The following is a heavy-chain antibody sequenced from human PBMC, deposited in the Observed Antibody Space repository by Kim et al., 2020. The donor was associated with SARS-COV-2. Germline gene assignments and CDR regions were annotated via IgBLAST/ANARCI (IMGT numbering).Heavy chain of an antibody. V-gene: IGHV3-23*01. CDR3: ARGGY. Sequence: RGSGVSTYDVYSVKGRFTISRDNSKNTLYLQMNSLRAEDAAVYYGARGGYWGQGTLVTVSS. J-gene: IGHJ4*02. CDR2: RGSGVST.